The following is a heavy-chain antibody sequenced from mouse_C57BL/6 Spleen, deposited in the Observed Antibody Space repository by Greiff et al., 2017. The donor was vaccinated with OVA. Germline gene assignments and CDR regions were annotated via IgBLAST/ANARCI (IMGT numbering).Heavy chain of an antibody. CDR2: INPYNGCT. CDR3: ARTDDLDY. D-gene: IGHD2-3*01. J-gene: IGHJ2*01. CDR1: GYTFTDYY. Sequence: EVQLQQSGPVLVKPGASVKMSCKASGYTFTDYYMTWVKQSHGKSLEWIGVINPYNGCTSYNQKFKGKATLTVDKSSSTAYMELNSLTSEDSAVYYCARTDDLDYWGQGTTLTVSA. V-gene: IGHV1-19*01.